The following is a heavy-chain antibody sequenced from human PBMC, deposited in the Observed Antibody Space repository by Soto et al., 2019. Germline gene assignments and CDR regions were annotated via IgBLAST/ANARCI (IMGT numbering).Heavy chain of an antibody. CDR3: AKDFIPRNSIYDPFDI. V-gene: IGHV3-23*01. CDR2: VGGGGSDT. D-gene: IGHD2-21*01. Sequence: EGRLLESGGGLVQPGGSLEVSCRASGFNFANYAMSWVRQAPGKGPEWVSSVGGGGSDTKYADSVRGRFTISRDDSKNTLFLHMHGLRAEDTAIYFCAKDFIPRNSIYDPFDIWGQGTTVTVSS. J-gene: IGHJ3*02. CDR1: GFNFANYA.